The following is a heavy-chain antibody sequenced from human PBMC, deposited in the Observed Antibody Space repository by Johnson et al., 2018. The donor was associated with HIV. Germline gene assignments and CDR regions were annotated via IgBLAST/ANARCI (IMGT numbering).Heavy chain of an antibody. Sequence: QVQLVESGGGMVQPGGSLRLSCAASGLTFSGSGMHWVRQAPGKGLEWVAFTRYDGSNKHYVDSVKGRFTISRDNSKNTLYLQMNSLRAEDTAVYYCARDLGERENEEWATDDYDFSIAYPVEGRRGVVGVFDIWGQGTMVTVSS. CDR2: TRYDGSNK. J-gene: IGHJ3*02. CDR3: ARDLGERENEEWATDDYDFSIAYPVEGRRGVVGVFDI. V-gene: IGHV3-30*02. D-gene: IGHD3-3*01. CDR1: GLTFSGSG.